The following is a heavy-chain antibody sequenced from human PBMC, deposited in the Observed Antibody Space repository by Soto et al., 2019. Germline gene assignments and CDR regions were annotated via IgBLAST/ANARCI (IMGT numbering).Heavy chain of an antibody. V-gene: IGHV3-11*06. D-gene: IGHD3-16*01. CDR2: ISNSVIYA. CDR1: GFSVSDYY. J-gene: IGHJ6*02. CDR3: AKVGGRDGNLKYSLDV. Sequence: GGSLRLSCAASGFSVSDYYMSWIRQAPGKGLEWVSYISNSVIYANYADSVKGRFTISRDSAKNSLYLQMSSLSPEDTAVYYCAKVGGRDGNLKYSLDVWCQGTAVTVSS.